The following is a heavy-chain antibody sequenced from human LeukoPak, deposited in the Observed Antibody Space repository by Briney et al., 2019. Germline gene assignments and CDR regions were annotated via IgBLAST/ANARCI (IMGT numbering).Heavy chain of an antibody. CDR1: GGSISSYY. J-gene: IGHJ4*02. D-gene: IGHD5-12*01. V-gene: IGHV4-59*01. CDR3: ARGRVYSGYLNYFDY. CDR2: IYYSGST. Sequence: SETLSLTCSASGGSISSYYWSWIRQPPGKGLEWIGYIYYSGSTNYNPSLKSRVTISVDTSKNQFSLKLSSVTAADTAVYYCARGRVYSGYLNYFDYWGQGTLATVSS.